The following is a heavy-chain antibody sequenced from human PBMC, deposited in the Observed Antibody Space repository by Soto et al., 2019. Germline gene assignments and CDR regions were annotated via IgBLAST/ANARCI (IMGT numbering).Heavy chain of an antibody. CDR1: GYTFTSYG. CDR2: ISAYNGNT. Sequence: GASVKVSCKASGYTFTSYGISWVRQAPGQGLEWMGWISAYNGNTNYAQKLQGRVTMTTDTSTSAAYMELRSLRSDDTAVYYCARGGLAVADYYYYYGMDVWGQGTTVTVSS. J-gene: IGHJ6*02. D-gene: IGHD6-19*01. CDR3: ARGGLAVADYYYYYGMDV. V-gene: IGHV1-18*01.